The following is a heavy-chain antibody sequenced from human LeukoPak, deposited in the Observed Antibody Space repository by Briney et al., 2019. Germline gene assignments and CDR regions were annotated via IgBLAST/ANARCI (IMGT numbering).Heavy chain of an antibody. CDR2: INPNSGGT. Sequence: ASVKVSCKASGYTFTGYYIHWVRQAPGQGLEWMGWINPNSGGTNYAQKFQGRVTMTRDTSISTAYMELSRLRSDDTAVYYCARDHYYDSSGYYRRNFYFDYWGQGTLVTVSS. V-gene: IGHV1-2*02. CDR1: GYTFTGYY. J-gene: IGHJ4*02. CDR3: ARDHYYDSSGYYRRNFYFDY. D-gene: IGHD3-22*01.